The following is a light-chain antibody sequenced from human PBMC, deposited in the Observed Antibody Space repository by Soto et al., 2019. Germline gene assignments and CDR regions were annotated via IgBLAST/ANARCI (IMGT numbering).Light chain of an antibody. Sequence: EIVLTQSPGTLSLSPGERATLSCRASQSVSSSHLAWYQQKPGQAPRLLIYGASRRATGIPDRFRGSGSGTDFTLTISRLEPDDFAVYYCQQYGSSPPTFGQGTKVEIK. J-gene: IGKJ1*01. CDR1: QSVSSSH. V-gene: IGKV3-20*01. CDR2: GAS. CDR3: QQYGSSPPT.